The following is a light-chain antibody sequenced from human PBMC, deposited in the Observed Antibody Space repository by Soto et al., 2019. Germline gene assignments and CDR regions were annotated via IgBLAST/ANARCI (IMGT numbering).Light chain of an antibody. CDR1: QTVTNNY. V-gene: IGKV3-20*01. J-gene: IGKJ3*01. CDR3: QQYGSSPRFT. Sequence: EIVLTQSPGTLSLSPGERATLSCKASQTVTNNYIAWYQQKPGQAPRLLIYGASSRATGIPDRFSGSGSGTDFTLTISRLEPEDFAVYYCQQYGSSPRFTFGPGTKVDIK. CDR2: GAS.